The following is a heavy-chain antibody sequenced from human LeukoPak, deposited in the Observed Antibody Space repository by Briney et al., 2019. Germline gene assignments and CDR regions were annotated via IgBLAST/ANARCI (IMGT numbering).Heavy chain of an antibody. Sequence: GGSLRLSCEGSGFTFSSYSMNWVRQAPGNGLEWVSYISSSSSTIYYADSVKGRFTISRDNAKNSLYLQMNSLRAEDTAVYYCARAGRWLQFNWFDPWGQGTLVTVSS. J-gene: IGHJ5*02. CDR1: GFTFSSYS. V-gene: IGHV3-48*01. CDR2: ISSSSSTI. CDR3: ARAGRWLQFNWFDP. D-gene: IGHD5-24*01.